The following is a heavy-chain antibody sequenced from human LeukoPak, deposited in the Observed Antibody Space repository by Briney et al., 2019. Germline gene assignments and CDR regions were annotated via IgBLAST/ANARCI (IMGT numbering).Heavy chain of an antibody. J-gene: IGHJ6*03. CDR1: GFTFSNAW. CDR2: IKNKTDGGTT. V-gene: IGHV3-15*01. Sequence: GGSLRLSCAASGFTFSNAWMSWVRQAPGKGLEWVGRIKNKTDGGTTDYAAPVKGRFTISRDDSKNTLYLQMNSLKTEDTAVYYCTTVDSGSYLNYFYYYMDVWGKGTTVTVSS. D-gene: IGHD3-10*01. CDR3: TTVDSGSYLNYFYYYMDV.